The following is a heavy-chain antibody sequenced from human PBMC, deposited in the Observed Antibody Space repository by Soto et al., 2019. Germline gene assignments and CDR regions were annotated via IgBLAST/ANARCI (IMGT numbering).Heavy chain of an antibody. J-gene: IGHJ4*02. CDR3: ARSPYSVSYLAYFDY. V-gene: IGHV3-30*03. CDR1: GFTFSSYG. CDR2: ISYDGSNK. Sequence: QVQLVESGGGVVQPGRSLRLSCAASGFTFSSYGMHWVRQAPGKGLEWVAVISYDGSNKYYADSVKGRFTISRDNSKNTLYLQMNSLRAEDTGVYYCARSPYSVSYLAYFDYWGQGTLVTVSP. D-gene: IGHD1-26*01.